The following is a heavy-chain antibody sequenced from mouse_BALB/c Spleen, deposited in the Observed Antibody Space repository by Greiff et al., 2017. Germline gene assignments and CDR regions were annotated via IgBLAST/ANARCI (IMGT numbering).Heavy chain of an antibody. V-gene: IGHV7-3*02. Sequence: EVKLVESGGGLVQPGGSLRLSCAISGFTFTDYYMSWVRQSPGKALEWLGFIRNKANGYTTEYSASVKGRFTISRDNSQSILYLQMNTLRAEDSATYYCARGYGYSYAMDYWGQGTSVTVSS. J-gene: IGHJ4*01. CDR3: ARGYGYSYAMDY. D-gene: IGHD2-2*01. CDR2: IRNKANGYTT. CDR1: GFTFTDYY.